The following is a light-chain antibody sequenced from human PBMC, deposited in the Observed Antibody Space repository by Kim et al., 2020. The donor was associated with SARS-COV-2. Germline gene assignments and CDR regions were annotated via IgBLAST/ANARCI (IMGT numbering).Light chain of an antibody. V-gene: IGKV3-20*01. J-gene: IGKJ1*01. CDR1: KSVSSSY. CDR2: GAS. Sequence: SPGGIATLTCRASKSVSSSYLAWYQQKPGQAPRLLIYGASSRATGIPDRFSGSGSGTDFTLTISRLEPEDFAVYYCQQYGSSPWTFGQGTKVDIK. CDR3: QQYGSSPWT.